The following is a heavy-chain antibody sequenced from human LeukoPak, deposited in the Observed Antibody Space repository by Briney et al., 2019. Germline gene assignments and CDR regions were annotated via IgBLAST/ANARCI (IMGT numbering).Heavy chain of an antibody. V-gene: IGHV4-39*07. D-gene: IGHD3-10*01. J-gene: IGHJ6*02. Sequence: PSETLSLTCTVSGGSISSSSYYWGWIRQPPGKGLEWIGSIYYSGSTYYNPSLKSRVTISVDTSKNQFSLKLSSVTAADTAVYYCARMSYYGSGSSYYYYGMDVWGQGTTVTVSS. CDR3: ARMSYYGSGSSYYYYGMDV. CDR2: IYYSGST. CDR1: GGSISSSSYY.